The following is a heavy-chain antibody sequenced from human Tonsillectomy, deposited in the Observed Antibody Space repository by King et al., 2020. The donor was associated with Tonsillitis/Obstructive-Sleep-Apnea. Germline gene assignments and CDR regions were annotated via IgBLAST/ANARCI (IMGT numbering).Heavy chain of an antibody. CDR1: GFTFSSYA. J-gene: IGHJ6*02. D-gene: IGHD3-3*01. CDR2: ISYDGSNK. CDR3: ARDGQGTIFGVAPYYYYGMDV. V-gene: IGHV3-30*04. Sequence: VQLVESGGGVVQPGRSLRLSCAASGFTFSSYAMHWVRQAPGKGLEWVAGISYDGSNKYYADSVKGRFTISRDNSKNTLYLQMNSLRAEDTAVYYCARDGQGTIFGVAPYYYYGMDVWGQGTTVTVSS.